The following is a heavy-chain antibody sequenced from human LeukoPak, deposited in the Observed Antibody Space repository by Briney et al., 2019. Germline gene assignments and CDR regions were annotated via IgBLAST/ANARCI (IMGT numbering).Heavy chain of an antibody. CDR1: GGSISSYY. D-gene: IGHD3-10*01. CDR3: ARVGDTMVRGVISWFDY. V-gene: IGHV4-59*01. Sequence: SETLSLTCTVYGGSISSYYWSWIRQPPGKGLEWIGYIYYSGSTNYNPSLKSRVTISVDTSKNQFSLRLSSVTAADTAVYYCARVGDTMVRGVISWFDYWGQGTLVTVSS. CDR2: IYYSGST. J-gene: IGHJ4*02.